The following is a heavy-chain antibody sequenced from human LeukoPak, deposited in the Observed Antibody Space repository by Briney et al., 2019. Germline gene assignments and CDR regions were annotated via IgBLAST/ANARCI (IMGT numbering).Heavy chain of an antibody. CDR1: GFPFSTYA. CDR3: ATYSFDY. J-gene: IGHJ4*02. D-gene: IGHD5-18*01. CDR2: IRYDGSDT. Sequence: PGGSLRLSCAASGFPFSTYAMHWVRQAPGKGLEWLAFIRYDGSDTYYADSVKGRFTISRDNSKNTLYLQMNSLTVEDTAMYYCATYSFDYWGQGTLVTVSS. V-gene: IGHV3-30*02.